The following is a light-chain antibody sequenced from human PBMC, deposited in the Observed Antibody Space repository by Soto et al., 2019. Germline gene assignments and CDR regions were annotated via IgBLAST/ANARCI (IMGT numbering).Light chain of an antibody. CDR1: QSVSTR. V-gene: IGKV3-15*01. J-gene: IGKJ4*01. CDR2: GAS. Sequence: EIVMTQSPATLSVSPGERVTFSCRASQSVSTRLAWYQHKPGQAPRLLISGASAGATGIPPRFSGSGYRTDLPLTVNSLQSEDIAVYYCQQRSNLLTFGGVTK. CDR3: QQRSNLLT.